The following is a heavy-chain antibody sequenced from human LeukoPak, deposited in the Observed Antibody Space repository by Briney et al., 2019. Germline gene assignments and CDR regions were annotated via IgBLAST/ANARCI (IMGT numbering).Heavy chain of an antibody. J-gene: IGHJ4*02. CDR3: ARGGYCSSTSCPRRLPLSN. CDR2: ISAYNGNT. Sequence: GASVKVSCKASGGTFSSYAISWVRQAPGQGLEWMGWISAYNGNTNYAQKLQGRVTMTTDTSTSTAYMELRSLRSDDTAVYYCARGGYCSSTSCPRRLPLSNWGQGTLVTVSS. D-gene: IGHD2-2*01. CDR1: GGTFSSYA. V-gene: IGHV1-18*01.